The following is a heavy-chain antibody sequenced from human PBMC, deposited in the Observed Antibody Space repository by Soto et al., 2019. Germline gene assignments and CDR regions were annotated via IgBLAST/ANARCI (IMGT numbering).Heavy chain of an antibody. D-gene: IGHD4-17*01. CDR3: AWVTTVSLDY. CDR2: IWYDGTQK. Sequence: QVQLVESGGGVVQPGRSLRLSCAASGFTFSSHGMSWVRQAPGKGLEWVALIWYDGTQKYYVDSVKGRFTISRDNSKNTLSLQMNSLRAEDTAVYYCAWVTTVSLDYWGQGTLVTVSS. J-gene: IGHJ4*02. V-gene: IGHV3-33*01. CDR1: GFTFSSHG.